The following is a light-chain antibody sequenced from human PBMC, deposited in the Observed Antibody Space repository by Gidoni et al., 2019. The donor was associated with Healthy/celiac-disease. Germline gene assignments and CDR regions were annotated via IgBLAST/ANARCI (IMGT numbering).Light chain of an antibody. Sequence: IPMATSPSSLSASVGDRVTITCRASQSISSYLNWYQQKPGQAPKLLIYAASSLQIGVPSRFSGSGSGTDFTLTISSLQSEDFATYYCQQSYSTLWTFGQGTKVEIK. V-gene: IGKV1-39*01. CDR3: QQSYSTLWT. CDR1: QSISSY. CDR2: AAS. J-gene: IGKJ1*01.